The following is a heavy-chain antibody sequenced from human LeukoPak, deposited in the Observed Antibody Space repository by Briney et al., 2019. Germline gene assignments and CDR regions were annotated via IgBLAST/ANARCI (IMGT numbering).Heavy chain of an antibody. CDR2: IASDGSST. Sequence: PGGSLRLSCAASGFTFSSYWMNWVRQAPGKGLVWVSRIASDGSSTTYADSVKGRFSISRDNAKNTLYLQMSSLRAEDTAVYYCARGGWLQLGNYFDYWGQGTLVTVSS. J-gene: IGHJ4*02. V-gene: IGHV3-74*01. CDR3: ARGGWLQLGNYFDY. CDR1: GFTFSSYW. D-gene: IGHD5-24*01.